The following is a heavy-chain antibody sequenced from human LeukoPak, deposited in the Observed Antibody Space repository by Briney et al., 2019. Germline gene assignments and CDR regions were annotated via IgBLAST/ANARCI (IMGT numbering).Heavy chain of an antibody. Sequence: GGSLRLSCAASGFTFSSSGMSWVRQAPGKGLEWVSAISGSGGSTYYADSVKGRFTISRDNSKNTLYLQMNSLRAEDTAVYYCAKDPSLVGATTFGGQGTLVTVSS. J-gene: IGHJ4*02. CDR3: AKDPSLVGATTF. CDR2: ISGSGGST. V-gene: IGHV3-23*01. D-gene: IGHD1-26*01. CDR1: GFTFSSSG.